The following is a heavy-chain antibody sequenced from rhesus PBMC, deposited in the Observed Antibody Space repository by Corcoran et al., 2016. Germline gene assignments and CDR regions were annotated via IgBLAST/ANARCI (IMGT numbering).Heavy chain of an antibody. D-gene: IGHD1-20*01. J-gene: IGHJ4*01. CDR3: ATYFYGTRVFDY. CDR2: IYGSSTST. V-gene: IGHV4S10*01. CDR1: GGSISDSYR. Sequence: QVQLQESGLGVVTPSETLSLTCAVSGGSISDSYRWCWIRQPPGKGREWIGYIYGSSTSTNYNPSINSRVTISKDTPKHQFSLKLSSVTAADTAVYYCATYFYGTRVFDYWGQGVLVTVSS.